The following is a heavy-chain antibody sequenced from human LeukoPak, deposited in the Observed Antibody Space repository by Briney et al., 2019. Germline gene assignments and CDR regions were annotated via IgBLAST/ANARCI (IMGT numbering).Heavy chain of an antibody. Sequence: PGGSLRLSCAASGFTVSRTYMGWVRQAPGKGLEWVAFIRYDGSNKYYADSVKGRFTISRDNSKNTLYLQMNSLRAEDTAVYYCAKDRYGSGSYDFDYWGQGTLVTVSS. J-gene: IGHJ4*02. CDR1: GFTVSRTY. D-gene: IGHD3-10*01. V-gene: IGHV3-30*02. CDR3: AKDRYGSGSYDFDY. CDR2: IRYDGSNK.